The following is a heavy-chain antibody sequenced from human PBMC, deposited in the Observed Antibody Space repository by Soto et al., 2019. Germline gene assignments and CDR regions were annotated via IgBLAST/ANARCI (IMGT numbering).Heavy chain of an antibody. Sequence: QVQLVESGGGLVKPGGSLRLSCAASGFTFSDYYMSWIRQAPGKGLEWVSYINSSSSYTNYADSVKGRFTISRDNAKNSLYLQMNSLRAEDTAVYYCARIITAAGGRRYFDLWAVAPWSLSPQ. CDR2: INSSSSYT. J-gene: IGHJ2*01. D-gene: IGHD6-13*01. V-gene: IGHV3-11*05. CDR3: ARIITAAGGRRYFDL. CDR1: GFTFSDYY.